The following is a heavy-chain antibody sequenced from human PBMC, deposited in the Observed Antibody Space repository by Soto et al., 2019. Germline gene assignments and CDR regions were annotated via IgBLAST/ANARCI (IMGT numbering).Heavy chain of an antibody. Sequence: QVQLQESGPGLLKPSETLSLTCTVSGDSINSHYWNWIRQPPGKGLEWIGYIYYSGSTNYNPSLKSRVAISVDTPKNQFSLRLSSVTAADTAVYYCARRPPPNYGMDVWGQGTTVTVSS. CDR3: ARRPPPNYGMDV. J-gene: IGHJ6*02. CDR2: IYYSGST. CDR1: GDSINSHY. V-gene: IGHV4-59*08.